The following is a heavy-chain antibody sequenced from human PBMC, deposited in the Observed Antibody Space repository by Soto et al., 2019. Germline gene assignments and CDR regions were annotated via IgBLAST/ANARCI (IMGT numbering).Heavy chain of an antibody. CDR3: ATIVVVVAATHAFDI. CDR1: GGSISSSSYY. V-gene: IGHV4-39*01. Sequence: QLQLQESGPGLVKPSETLSLTCTVSGGSISSSSYYWGWIRQPPGKGLEWIGSIYYSGSTYYNPSLKRRVTISVDTSKNQFSLKLSSVTAADTAVYYCATIVVVVAATHAFDIWGQGTMVTVSS. CDR2: IYYSGST. J-gene: IGHJ3*02. D-gene: IGHD2-15*01.